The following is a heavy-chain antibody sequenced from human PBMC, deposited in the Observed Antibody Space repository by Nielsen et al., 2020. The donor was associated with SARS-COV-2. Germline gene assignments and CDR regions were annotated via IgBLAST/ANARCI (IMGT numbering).Heavy chain of an antibody. D-gene: IGHD3-3*01. CDR2: TYYSGST. Sequence: SETLSLTCTVSGGSISSSSYYWGWIRQPPGKGLEWIGSTYYSGSTYYNPSLKSRVTISVDTSKNQFSLKLSSVTAADTAVYYCARGLRFLEWLPIDYWGQGTLVTVSS. CDR1: GGSISSSSYY. CDR3: ARGLRFLEWLPIDY. J-gene: IGHJ4*02. V-gene: IGHV4-39*01.